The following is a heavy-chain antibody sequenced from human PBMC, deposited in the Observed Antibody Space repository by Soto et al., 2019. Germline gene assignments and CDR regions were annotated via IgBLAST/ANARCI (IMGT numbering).Heavy chain of an antibody. CDR3: ARRPWYWNWFDP. CDR2: IYYSGST. Sequence: QLQLQESGPGLVKPSETLSLTCTVSGGSISSSSYYWGWIRQPPGKGLEWIGRIYYSGSTYYNPSLKSRVTISVDTSKNQFSLKLSSVTAADTAVYYCARRPWYWNWFDPWGQGTLVTVSS. J-gene: IGHJ5*02. V-gene: IGHV4-39*01. D-gene: IGHD2-8*02. CDR1: GGSISSSSYY.